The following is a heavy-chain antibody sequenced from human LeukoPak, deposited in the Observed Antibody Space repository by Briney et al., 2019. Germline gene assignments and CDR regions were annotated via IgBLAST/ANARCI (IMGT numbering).Heavy chain of an antibody. CDR1: GITFSSYA. CDR3: AKGLVVASIFPNSLDY. Sequence: AGGSLILSCAASGITFSSYAMSWVRQAPGKGLEWVSGVTGSGGGTYYADSVTGRFTISRDNSKNTLYLQMNSLRPEDTAVYYCAKGLVVASIFPNSLDYWGQGTLVTVSS. V-gene: IGHV3-23*01. D-gene: IGHD2-15*01. J-gene: IGHJ4*02. CDR2: VTGSGGGT.